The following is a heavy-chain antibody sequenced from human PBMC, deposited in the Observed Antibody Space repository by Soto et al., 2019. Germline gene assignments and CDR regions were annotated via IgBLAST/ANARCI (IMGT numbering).Heavy chain of an antibody. CDR1: GFTFSSYW. D-gene: IGHD1-26*01. Sequence: GESLKISCAASGFTFSSYWMHWVRQAPGKGLVWVSRINSDGSSTSYADSVKGRFAISRDNAKNTLYLQMNSLRAEDTAVYYCAREVGATPNYYYYYGMDVWGQGTTVTVSS. J-gene: IGHJ6*02. V-gene: IGHV3-74*01. CDR3: AREVGATPNYYYYYGMDV. CDR2: INSDGSST.